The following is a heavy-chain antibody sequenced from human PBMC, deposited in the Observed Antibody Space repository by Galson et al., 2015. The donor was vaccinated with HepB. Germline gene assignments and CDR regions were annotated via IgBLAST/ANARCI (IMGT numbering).Heavy chain of an antibody. CDR3: VRDQGVLPAAGPYYYYMDV. Sequence: APGQGLEWMGGIIPLFGTANNAQRFQGRVTITADESTSTAYMELRSLRSEDTVVYYCVRDQGVLPAAGPYYYYMDVWGKGTAVTVSS. V-gene: IGHV1-69*01. J-gene: IGHJ6*03. CDR2: IIPLFGTA. D-gene: IGHD2-2*01.